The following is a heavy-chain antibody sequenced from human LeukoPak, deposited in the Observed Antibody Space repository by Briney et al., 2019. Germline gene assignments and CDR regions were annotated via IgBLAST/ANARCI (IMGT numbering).Heavy chain of an antibody. CDR2: INYSGRT. CDR3: AGQESIGVGDRGFDY. J-gene: IGHJ4*02. V-gene: IGHV4-39*01. D-gene: IGHD3-22*01. Sequence: SHSLSLTRTLSGGSISSSSYCCGWLRQSPGTGLEWIGSINYSGRTFYNPSLKSRVTMSVDTSKNQLSLKVNFVTAADTALYYCAGQESIGVGDRGFDYWGQGTLVTVSS. CDR1: GGSISSSSYC.